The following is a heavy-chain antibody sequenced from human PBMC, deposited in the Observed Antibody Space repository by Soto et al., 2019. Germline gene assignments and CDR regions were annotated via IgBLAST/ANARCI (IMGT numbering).Heavy chain of an antibody. CDR3: ARVEITMLRGVRGWFDP. V-gene: IGHV4-4*07. J-gene: IGHJ5*02. D-gene: IGHD3-10*01. CDR2: IYSSGST. CDR1: GGSISSYY. Sequence: QVQLQESGPGLVKPSETLSLTCTVSGGSISSYYWSWIRQPAGKGLEWIERIYSSGSTNYNPSLKSRVTMSVDTSKNQFTLKLSSVTAADTAVYYCARVEITMLRGVRGWFDPWGQGPLVTASS.